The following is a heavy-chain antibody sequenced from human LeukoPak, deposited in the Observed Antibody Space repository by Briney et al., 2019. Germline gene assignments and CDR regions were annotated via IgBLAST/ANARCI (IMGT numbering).Heavy chain of an antibody. V-gene: IGHV3-48*03. CDR3: ARGGYCSGGSCENWFDP. J-gene: IGHJ5*02. Sequence: GGSLRLSCAASGFTFSSYEMNWVRQAPGKGLEWVSYISSSGSTIYYADSVKGRFTISRDNAKNSLYLQMNSLRAEDTAVYYCARGGYCSGGSCENWFDPWGQGTLVTVSS. CDR2: ISSSGSTI. D-gene: IGHD2-15*01. CDR1: GFTFSSYE.